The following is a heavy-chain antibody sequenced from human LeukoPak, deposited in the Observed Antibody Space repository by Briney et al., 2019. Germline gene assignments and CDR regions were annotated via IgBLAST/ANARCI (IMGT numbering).Heavy chain of an antibody. D-gene: IGHD3-22*01. CDR1: GGSISSYY. V-gene: IGHV4-4*07. Sequence: SETLSLTCTVSGGSISSYYWSWIRRPAGKGLEWIGRIYTSGSTNYNPSLKSRVTMSVDTSKNQFSLKLSSVTAADTAVYYCARAYDSSGYSPFDYWGQGTLVTVSS. CDR2: IYTSGST. CDR3: ARAYDSSGYSPFDY. J-gene: IGHJ4*02.